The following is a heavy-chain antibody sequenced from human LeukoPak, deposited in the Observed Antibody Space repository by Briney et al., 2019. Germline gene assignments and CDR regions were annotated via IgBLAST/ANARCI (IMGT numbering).Heavy chain of an antibody. V-gene: IGHV1-24*01. CDR3: ATDLPPSTVVAATLLFY. CDR1: GYTLTELS. CDR2: FDPEDGET. Sequence: ASVKVSCKVSGYTLTELSMHWVRQAPGKGLEWMGGFDPEDGETIYAQKFQGGVTMTEDTSTDTAYMELSSLRSEDTAVYYCATDLPPSTVVAATLLFYWGQGTLVTVSS. D-gene: IGHD2-15*01. J-gene: IGHJ4*02.